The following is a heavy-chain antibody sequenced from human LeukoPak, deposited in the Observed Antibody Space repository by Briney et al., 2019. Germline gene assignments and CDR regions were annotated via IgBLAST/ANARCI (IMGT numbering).Heavy chain of an antibody. V-gene: IGHV3-23*01. CDR3: AKGEGSGYYYDWFDP. CDR1: GFTFSSYA. J-gene: IGHJ5*02. Sequence: GGSLRLSCAASGFTFSSYAMSWVRQAPGKGLEWVPAISGSGGSTYYADSVKGRFTISRDNSKNTLYLQMNSLRAEDTAVYYCAKGEGSGYYYDWFDPWGQGTLVTVSS. CDR2: ISGSGGST. D-gene: IGHD3-22*01.